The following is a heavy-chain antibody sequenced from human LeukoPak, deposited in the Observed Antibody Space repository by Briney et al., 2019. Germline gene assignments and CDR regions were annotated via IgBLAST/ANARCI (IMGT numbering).Heavy chain of an antibody. CDR2: INAGNGNT. D-gene: IGHD5-18*01. V-gene: IGHV1-3*01. CDR3: ARDAGDTAIDY. CDR1: GYTFTSYD. J-gene: IGHJ4*02. Sequence: ASVKVSCKPSGYTFTSYDMHWVRQAPGQRLEWMGWINAGNGNTKYSQKFQGRVTITRYTSASTGYMELSSLRSGDTAVYYCARDAGDTAIDYWGQGTLVTVSS.